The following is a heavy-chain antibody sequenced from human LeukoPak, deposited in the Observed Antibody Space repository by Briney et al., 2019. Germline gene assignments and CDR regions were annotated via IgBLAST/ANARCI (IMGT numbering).Heavy chain of an antibody. J-gene: IGHJ4*02. Sequence: GGSLRLSCAASGFTFSSYAMSWVRQAPGKGLEWVSAISGSGGSTYYADSVKGRFTISRDNSKNTLYLQMNSLRAEDTAVYYCAKDQGVVPAAIPTDYWGQGTLVTVSS. CDR2: ISGSGGST. D-gene: IGHD2-2*02. V-gene: IGHV3-23*01. CDR3: AKDQGVVPAAIPTDY. CDR1: GFTFSSYA.